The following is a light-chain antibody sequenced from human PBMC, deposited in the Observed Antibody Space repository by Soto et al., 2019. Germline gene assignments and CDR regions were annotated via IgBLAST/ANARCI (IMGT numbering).Light chain of an antibody. CDR3: LQHNSYPLT. V-gene: IGKV1-17*01. J-gene: IGKJ1*01. CDR1: QDIRIA. CDR2: SAS. Sequence: DIQMTQSPSTLSGSVGDRVTITCRASQDIRIALGWYQQKPGKAPKRLIYSASSLQSGVPSRFSGSGSGTEFTLTISSLQPEDFATYYCLQHNSYPLTFGQGTKVDIK.